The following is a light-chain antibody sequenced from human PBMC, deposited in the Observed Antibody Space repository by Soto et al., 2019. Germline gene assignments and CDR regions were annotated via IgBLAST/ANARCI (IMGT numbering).Light chain of an antibody. CDR1: QTISSW. CDR2: DAS. CDR3: QQRSNWPIT. V-gene: IGKV1-5*01. Sequence: DIQMTQSPSTLSGSVGDRVTITCRASQTISSWLAWYQQKPGKAPKLLIYDASSLESGVPSRFSGSGSGTEFTLTISSLQPDDFAVYYCQQRSNWPITFGQGTRLEIK. J-gene: IGKJ5*01.